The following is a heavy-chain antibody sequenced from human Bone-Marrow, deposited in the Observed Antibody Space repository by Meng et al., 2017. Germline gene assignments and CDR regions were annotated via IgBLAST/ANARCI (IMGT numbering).Heavy chain of an antibody. Sequence: ASVKVSCKASGYTFTSYGTSWVRQAPGQGLEGMGWISAYNGNTNYAQKLQGRVNMTTDTSTGTAYMELGSLRSEDTAVYCCARDHDSNGYFYYYYGMDVWGQGNLVNVSS. CDR1: GYTFTSYG. CDR2: ISAYNGNT. V-gene: IGHV1-18*01. CDR3: ARDHDSNGYFYYYYGMDV. D-gene: IGHD3-22*01. J-gene: IGHJ6*02.